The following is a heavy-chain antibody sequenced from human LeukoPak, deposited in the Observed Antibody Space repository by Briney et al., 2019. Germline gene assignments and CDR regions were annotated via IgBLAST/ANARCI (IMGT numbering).Heavy chain of an antibody. CDR3: ARVKDYSSSWYRWFDP. Sequence: ASVKVSCKASGYTFTSYGISWVRQAPGQGLEWMGWIRAYNGNTNYAQKLQGRVTMTTDTSTSTAYMELRSLRSDDTAVYYCARVKDYSSSWYRWFDPWGQGTLVTVSS. CDR2: IRAYNGNT. CDR1: GYTFTSYG. J-gene: IGHJ5*02. V-gene: IGHV1-18*01. D-gene: IGHD6-13*01.